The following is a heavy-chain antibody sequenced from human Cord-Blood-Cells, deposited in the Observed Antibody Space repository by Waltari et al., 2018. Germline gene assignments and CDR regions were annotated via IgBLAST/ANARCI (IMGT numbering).Heavy chain of an antibody. V-gene: IGHV3-7*01. CDR2: IQQDGSEK. CDR3: ARDGDSNFFFDL. CDR1: GFTFSSYW. D-gene: IGHD4-4*01. J-gene: IGHJ2*01. Sequence: EVQLVESGGGLVQPGGSLRLSCAASGFTFSSYWMSWVRQAPGKGLGWGAKIQQDGSEKYYVDSVKGRFTSSRDNAKNSLYLQMNSLRAEDTAVYYCARDGDSNFFFDLWGRGTLVTVSS.